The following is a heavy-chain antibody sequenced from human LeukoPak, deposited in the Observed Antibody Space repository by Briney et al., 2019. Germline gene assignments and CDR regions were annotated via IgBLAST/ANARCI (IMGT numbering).Heavy chain of an antibody. CDR3: AKDPTTGTTPNWFDP. J-gene: IGHJ5*02. CDR1: GFTFSSYA. CDR2: ISGSGGST. Sequence: QPGGSLRLSCATSGFTFSSYAMSWVRQAPGKGLEWVSAISGSGGSTYYADSVQGRFTISRDNSKNTLYLQMNSLRAEDTAIYYCAKDPTTGTTPNWFDPWGQGTLVTVSS. D-gene: IGHD1-1*01. V-gene: IGHV3-23*01.